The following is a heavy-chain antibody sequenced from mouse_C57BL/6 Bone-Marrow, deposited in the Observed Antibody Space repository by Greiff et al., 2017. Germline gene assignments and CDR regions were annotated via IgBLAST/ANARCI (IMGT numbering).Heavy chain of an antibody. D-gene: IGHD1-1*01. V-gene: IGHV1-64*01. CDR2: FHPNSGST. J-gene: IGHJ2*01. Sequence: VQLQQPGAELVKPGASVKLSCKASGYTFTSYWMHWVKQRPGQGLEWIGMFHPNSGSTNYNEKFKSKATLTVDKSSSTAYMQLSSLTSEDSAVYYCARSCGSFLNVDYWGQGTTLTVSS. CDR1: GYTFTSYW. CDR3: ARSCGSFLNVDY.